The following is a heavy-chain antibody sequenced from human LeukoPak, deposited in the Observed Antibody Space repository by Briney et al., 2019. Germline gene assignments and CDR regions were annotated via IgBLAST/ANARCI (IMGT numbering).Heavy chain of an antibody. D-gene: IGHD4-17*01. Sequence: GESLKISCKCSGYRFTSYWIGCVRQIPGKGLEWMGIIYPGDSDTRYSPSFPGQVTISADKSISTAYLQWSSLKASDTAMYYCARPPDYGDSYYFDYWGQGTLVTVSS. CDR3: ARPPDYGDSYYFDY. CDR2: IYPGDSDT. CDR1: GYRFTSYW. J-gene: IGHJ4*02. V-gene: IGHV5-51*01.